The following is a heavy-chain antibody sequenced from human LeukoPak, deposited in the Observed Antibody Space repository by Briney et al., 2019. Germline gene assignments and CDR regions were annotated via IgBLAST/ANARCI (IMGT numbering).Heavy chain of an antibody. CDR2: IYSDVRRI. Sequence: PGGSLRLSCAASGFTFSDYWMHWVPQARGKGLEWVARIYSDVRRIKYADSMKGRFTISRDNAKNTLYLQMNALRVEDTAVYYCATSPVISRDWGQGTLVTVSS. CDR3: ATSPVISRD. CDR1: GFTFSDYW. V-gene: IGHV3-74*03. D-gene: IGHD2-21*01. J-gene: IGHJ4*02.